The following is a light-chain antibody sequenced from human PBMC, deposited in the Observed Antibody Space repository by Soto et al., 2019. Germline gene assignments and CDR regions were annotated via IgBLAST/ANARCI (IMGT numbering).Light chain of an antibody. J-gene: IGKJ4*01. CDR2: GAS. V-gene: IGKV3-15*01. Sequence: EIVVTQSPATLSVARWERVTLSCRASQDVSSNLAWYQQKPGQAPSLLIYGASTRATGTPARFSGSGSGTEFTLTISSLQSEDYAVYFCQQYIRWPLTLGGGTKVDIK. CDR3: QQYIRWPLT. CDR1: QDVSSN.